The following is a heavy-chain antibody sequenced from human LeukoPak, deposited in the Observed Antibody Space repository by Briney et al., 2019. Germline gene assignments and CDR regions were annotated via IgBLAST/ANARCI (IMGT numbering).Heavy chain of an antibody. V-gene: IGHV3-21*01. CDR1: GFAFSSYS. J-gene: IGHJ4*02. Sequence: PGGSLRLSCAASGFAFSSYSMNWFRQAPGKGRDWVSSISSSSSYIYYADSVKGRFTISRDNAKNSLYLQMNSLRAEDTAVYYCARVGSGSTSDFDYWGQGTLVTVSS. D-gene: IGHD3-10*01. CDR3: ARVGSGSTSDFDY. CDR2: ISSSSSYI.